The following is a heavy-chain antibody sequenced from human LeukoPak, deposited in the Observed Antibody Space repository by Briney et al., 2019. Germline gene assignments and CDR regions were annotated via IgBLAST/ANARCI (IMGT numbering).Heavy chain of an antibody. D-gene: IGHD3-16*01. CDR1: GFSLTPTGVA. Sequence: SGPTLAKPTQTLTLTCTFSGFSLTPTGVAVGWIRQPPGKALEWLAIIYWDDDKRYSPSLKSRLTISKDTSRNQVVLTMSNMDPVDTATYFCAHIKITYAGIARDDAFDVWGQGTMVTVSS. CDR2: IYWDDDK. V-gene: IGHV2-5*02. J-gene: IGHJ3*01. CDR3: AHIKITYAGIARDDAFDV.